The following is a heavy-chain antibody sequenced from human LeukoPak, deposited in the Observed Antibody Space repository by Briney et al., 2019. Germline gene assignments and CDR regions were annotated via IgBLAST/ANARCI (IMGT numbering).Heavy chain of an antibody. D-gene: IGHD3-3*01. CDR2: ISYDGSNK. CDR3: ARDKHITIFGVVIKHGMDV. Sequence: PGGSLRLSCAASGFTFSSYAMHWVRQAPGKGLEWVAVISYDGSNKYYADSVKGRFTISRDNAKNSLYLQMNSLRAEDTAVYYCARDKHITIFGVVIKHGMDVWGQGTTVTVSS. J-gene: IGHJ6*02. CDR1: GFTFSSYA. V-gene: IGHV3-30-3*01.